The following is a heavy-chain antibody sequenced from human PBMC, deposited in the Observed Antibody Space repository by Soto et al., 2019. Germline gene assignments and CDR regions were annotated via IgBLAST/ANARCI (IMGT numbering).Heavy chain of an antibody. J-gene: IGHJ4*02. V-gene: IGHV1-69*13. CDR2: FIAMLGTP. Sequence: TVKVSCKSSGGTFGSQGIAWVRQAPGQGLEWMGGFIAMLGTPTYAKKVQGRATITADESLTSSYLELRSLRSEDTAVYFCARGAMANFDYWGQGTVVTVSS. CDR3: ARGAMANFDY. D-gene: IGHD5-18*01. CDR1: GGTFGSQG.